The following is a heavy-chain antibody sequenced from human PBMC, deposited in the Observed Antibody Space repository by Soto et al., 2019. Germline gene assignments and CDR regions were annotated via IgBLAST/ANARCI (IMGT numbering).Heavy chain of an antibody. V-gene: IGHV1-69*01. Sequence: QVQLVQSGAEVKKPGSSVKVSCKASGGTFSSYAISWVRQAPGQGLEWMGGIIPIFGTANYAQKFKGRVTITADESTSTAYMELSSLRSEDTAVYYCARVPFSGSYGRVEYYFDYWGQGTLVTVSS. J-gene: IGHJ4*02. CDR2: IIPIFGTA. CDR3: ARVPFSGSYGRVEYYFDY. D-gene: IGHD1-26*01. CDR1: GGTFSSYA.